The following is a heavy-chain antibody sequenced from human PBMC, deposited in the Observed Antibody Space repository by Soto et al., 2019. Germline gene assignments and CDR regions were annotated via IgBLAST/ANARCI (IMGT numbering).Heavy chain of an antibody. CDR1: GYTFTGYY. Sequence: ASVRVSCKASGYTFTGYYMHWVRQAPGQGLEWMGWLNPNSGGANYAQKFQGWVTMTRDTSISTAYMELSRLRSDDTAVYYCARSNMIVVGYYFDYWGQGTLVTVSS. CDR2: LNPNSGGA. V-gene: IGHV1-2*04. J-gene: IGHJ4*02. D-gene: IGHD3-22*01. CDR3: ARSNMIVVGYYFDY.